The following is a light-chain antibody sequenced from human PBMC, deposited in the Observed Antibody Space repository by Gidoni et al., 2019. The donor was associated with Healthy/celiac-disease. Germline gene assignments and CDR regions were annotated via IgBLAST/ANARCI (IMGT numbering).Light chain of an antibody. CDR1: QSVSSY. Sequence: EIVLTQSPATLSLSPGERATLSCRASQSVSSYLAWYQQKPGQAPSLLIYDASNRATGIPAMFSGSGFGTDFTLTISSLEPEDFAVYYCQQRSNWPSFGQGTRLEIK. V-gene: IGKV3-11*01. J-gene: IGKJ5*01. CDR3: QQRSNWPS. CDR2: DAS.